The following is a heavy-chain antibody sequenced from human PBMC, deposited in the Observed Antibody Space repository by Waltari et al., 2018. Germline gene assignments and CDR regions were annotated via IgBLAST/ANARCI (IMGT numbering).Heavy chain of an antibody. CDR1: GGSIRTHY. CDR3: ASDTVLGGFDI. J-gene: IGHJ3*02. Sequence: QVQLQESGPGLVNPSETLSLTCTVPGGSIRTHYWSWIRQSPGKGLEWIGYSYYTGSTNYNPSLKSRVSISVDTSKNQFSLKLTSVTAADTAVYYCASDTVLGGFDIWGQGTMVTVSS. D-gene: IGHD2-15*01. CDR2: SYYTGST. V-gene: IGHV4-59*08.